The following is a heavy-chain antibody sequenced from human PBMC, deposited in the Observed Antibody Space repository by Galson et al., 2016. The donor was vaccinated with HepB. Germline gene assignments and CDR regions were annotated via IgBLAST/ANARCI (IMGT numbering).Heavy chain of an antibody. Sequence: ETLSLTCTVSGGSIRTSSYYWGWIRQPPGKGLERIGNIYYSGSPYYNLSFNSRVTISIDTSKNQFSLKLTSVTAADTAVYFCARPRASWGLGGQDYFDDWGQGTLVTVSS. CDR3: ARPRASWGLGGQDYFDD. CDR2: IYYSGSP. CDR1: GGSIRTSSYY. V-gene: IGHV4-39*01. J-gene: IGHJ4*02. D-gene: IGHD7-27*01.